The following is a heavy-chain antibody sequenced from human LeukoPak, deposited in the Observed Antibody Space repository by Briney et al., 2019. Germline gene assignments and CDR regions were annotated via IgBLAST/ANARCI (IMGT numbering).Heavy chain of an antibody. CDR3: TSSSSRGIYYYYYYMDV. CDR2: ISGSGGST. V-gene: IGHV3-23*01. J-gene: IGHJ6*03. CDR1: GFTFSSYA. Sequence: PGGSLRLSCAAPGFTFSSYAMSWVRQAPGKGLEWVSAISGSGGSTYYADSVKGRFTISRDSSKNTLYLQMNSLRAEDTAVYYCTSSSSRGIYYYYYYMDVWGKGTTVTVSS. D-gene: IGHD6-6*01.